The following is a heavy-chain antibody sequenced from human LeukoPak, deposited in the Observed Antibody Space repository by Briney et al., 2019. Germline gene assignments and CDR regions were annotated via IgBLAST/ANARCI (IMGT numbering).Heavy chain of an antibody. CDR3: AKRGNYYEFDY. V-gene: IGHV3-23*01. D-gene: IGHD3-22*01. Sequence: GGSLRLSCAASGFTFRSNAMSWVRQAPGKGLEWVSIISADGDGTYYADSVKGRFTISRDNSKNTLYLQVNSLRAEDTAVYYCAKRGNYYEFDYWGQGTLVTVSS. CDR1: GFTFRSNA. CDR2: ISADGDGT. J-gene: IGHJ4*02.